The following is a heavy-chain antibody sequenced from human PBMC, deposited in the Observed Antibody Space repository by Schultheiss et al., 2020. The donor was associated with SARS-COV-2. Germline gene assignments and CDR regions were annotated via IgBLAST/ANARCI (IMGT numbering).Heavy chain of an antibody. J-gene: IGHJ4*02. CDR1: GGSISSYY. Sequence: SETLSLTCTVSGGSISSYYWSWIRQPPGKGLEWIGYIYQSGSTYYNPSLKSRVSISVGTSKNQFSLKLTSVTAADTAVYYCARDGGRYSVPFEHWGQGTLVTVSS. D-gene: IGHD1-26*01. CDR2: IYQSGST. CDR3: ARDGGRYSVPFEH. V-gene: IGHV4-59*01.